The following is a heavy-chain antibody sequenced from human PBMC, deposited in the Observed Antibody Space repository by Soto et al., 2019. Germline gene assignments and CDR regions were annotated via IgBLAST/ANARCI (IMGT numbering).Heavy chain of an antibody. CDR1: GDTFTANY. CDR3: ARELSKGCGCAGLYF. Sequence: QVQLVQSGAEVKKPGASVKVSCKASGDTFTANYINWVRQAPGQGFEWMGWINPKSGGTNYPQKFQGRVTMTRDTSRSTAYIALTRLTSVDTVVYYCARELSKGCGCAGLYFWGQGALFTVSA. CDR2: INPKSGGT. V-gene: IGHV1-2*02. D-gene: IGHD3-9*01. J-gene: IGHJ4*02.